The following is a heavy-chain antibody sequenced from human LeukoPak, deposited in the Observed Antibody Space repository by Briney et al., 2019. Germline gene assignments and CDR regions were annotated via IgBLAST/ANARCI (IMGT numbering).Heavy chain of an antibody. V-gene: IGHV3-15*01. D-gene: IGHD4-17*01. CDR1: GFNLKQDW. J-gene: IGHJ3*02. CDR2: IKSKTDGGTT. Sequence: PGGSLLLYCAASGFNLKQDWMSWVRQAPGKGLEWVGRIKSKTDGGTTDYAAPVKGRFTISRDDSENTLYPQMNILKTEDTARYYCTTLSTVTSAGDAFDNWGQGTMVTVSS. CDR3: TTLSTVTSAGDAFDN.